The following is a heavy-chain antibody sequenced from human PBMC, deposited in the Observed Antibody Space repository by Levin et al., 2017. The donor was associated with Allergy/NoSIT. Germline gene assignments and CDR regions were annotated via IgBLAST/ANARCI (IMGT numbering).Heavy chain of an antibody. V-gene: IGHV3-23*01. CDR1: GFTFSSYA. CDR2: ISGSGGST. Sequence: PGGSLRLSCAASGFTFSSYAMSWVRQAPGKGLEWVSAISGSGGSTYYADSVKGRFTISRDNSKNTLYLQMNSLRAEDTAVYYCKGSDTAMAYYFDYWGQGTLVTVSS. CDR3: KGSDTAMAYYFDY. D-gene: IGHD5-18*01. J-gene: IGHJ4*02.